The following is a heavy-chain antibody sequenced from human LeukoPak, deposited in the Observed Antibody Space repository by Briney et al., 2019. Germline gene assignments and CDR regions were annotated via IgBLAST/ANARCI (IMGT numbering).Heavy chain of an antibody. J-gene: IGHJ4*02. D-gene: IGHD4-17*01. CDR2: ISSSSSYI. CDR1: GFTFSSYS. CDR3: ARATTLTTAFDY. Sequence: GGSLRLSCAASGFTFSSYSMNWVRQAPGKGLEWVSSISSSSSYIYYADSVKGRFTISRDNAKNSLYLQMNSLRAEDTAVYYCARATTLTTAFDYWGQGTLVTVSS. V-gene: IGHV3-21*01.